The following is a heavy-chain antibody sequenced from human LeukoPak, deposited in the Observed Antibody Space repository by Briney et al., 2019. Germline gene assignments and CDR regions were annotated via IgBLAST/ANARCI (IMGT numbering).Heavy chain of an antibody. CDR2: IYFSGTT. V-gene: IGHV4-39*02. J-gene: IGHJ4*02. D-gene: IGHD3-22*01. Sequence: SETLSLTCSLSGGSIRSSDYFWGWIRQSPGKGLEWIGAIYFSGTTYYNPSLKSRVTISVDTSKNHFSLKLSSVTAADTAIYYCARETRNYYDSSAYYSFDYWGQGTLVTVSS. CDR3: ARETRNYYDSSAYYSFDY. CDR1: GGSIRSSDYF.